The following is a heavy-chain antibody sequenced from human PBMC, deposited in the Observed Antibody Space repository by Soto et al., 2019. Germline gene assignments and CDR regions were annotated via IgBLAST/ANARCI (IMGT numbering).Heavy chain of an antibody. CDR3: ARDSDCSSTSCYPYYYYYMDV. J-gene: IGHJ6*03. CDR1: GFTFSSYW. D-gene: IGHD2-2*01. CDR2: INSDGSST. V-gene: IGHV3-74*01. Sequence: GGSLRLSCAASGFTFSSYWMHWVRQAPGKGLVWVSRINSDGSSTSYADSVKGRFTISRDNAKNTLYLQMNSLRAEDTAVYYCARDSDCSSTSCYPYYYYYMDVWGKGTTVTVSS.